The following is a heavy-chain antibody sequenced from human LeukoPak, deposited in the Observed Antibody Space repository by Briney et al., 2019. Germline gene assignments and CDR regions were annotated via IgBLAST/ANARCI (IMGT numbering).Heavy chain of an antibody. V-gene: IGHV4-34*01. Sequence: PSETLSLTCAVYGGSFSGYYWSWIRQPPGKGLEWIGEINHSGSTNYNPSLKSRVTISVDTSKNQFSLKLSSVTAADTDVYYCARASSLNYDSSGYYYVRKAYDAFDIWGQGTMVTVSS. CDR1: GGSFSGYY. J-gene: IGHJ3*02. CDR3: ARASSLNYDSSGYYYVRKAYDAFDI. D-gene: IGHD3-22*01. CDR2: INHSGST.